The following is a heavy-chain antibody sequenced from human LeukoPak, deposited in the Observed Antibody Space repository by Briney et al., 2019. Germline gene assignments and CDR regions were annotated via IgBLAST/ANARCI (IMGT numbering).Heavy chain of an antibody. CDR3: ARLPRQYCSGGSCYGY. CDR2: INHRGST. CDR1: GGSFSGYY. D-gene: IGHD2-15*01. Sequence: PSETLSLTCTVYGGSFSGYYWSWIRQPPGKGLEWIGEINHRGSTNYNPFLKRRVTKSVDTSKNQFSLKLSSVTAADTAVYYSARLPRQYCSGGSCYGYWGQGTLVTVSS. V-gene: IGHV4-34*01. J-gene: IGHJ4*02.